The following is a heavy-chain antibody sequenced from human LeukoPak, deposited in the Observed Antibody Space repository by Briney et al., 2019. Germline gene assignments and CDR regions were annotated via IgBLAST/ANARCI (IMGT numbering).Heavy chain of an antibody. J-gene: IGHJ4*02. CDR3: ARHPFSSPFDF. V-gene: IGHV4-59*08. D-gene: IGHD2/OR15-2a*01. CDR1: GTSISGDY. Sequence: PSETLSLTCTVSGTSISGDYWSWIRQPPGKGLEWIGYVYFTGNTNYNPSLKSRVTISMDTSKNQISLTVTPVTAADTAVYYCARHPFSSPFDFWGQGTLVAVSS. CDR2: VYFTGNT.